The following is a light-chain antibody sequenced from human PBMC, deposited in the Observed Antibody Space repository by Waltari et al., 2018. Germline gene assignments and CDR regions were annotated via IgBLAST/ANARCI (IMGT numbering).Light chain of an antibody. CDR3: QQYYSYPRT. V-gene: IGKV1-8*01. CDR2: AAS. CDR1: QGISSY. J-gene: IGKJ1*01. Sequence: AIRVPQSPSSLSASTGDRVTITCRASQGISSYLAWYQQKPGKAPKLLIYAASTLQSGVPSRVSGSGSGTDFTLTISCLQSDDFATYYCQQYYSYPRTFGQGTKVEIK.